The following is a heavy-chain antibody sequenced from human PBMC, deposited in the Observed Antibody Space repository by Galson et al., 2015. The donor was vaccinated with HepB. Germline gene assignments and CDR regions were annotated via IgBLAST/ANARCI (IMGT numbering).Heavy chain of an antibody. CDR3: AKDRSLGDYSDMDV. CDR1: GFMFSSYG. J-gene: IGHJ6*03. V-gene: IGHV3-23*01. Sequence: SLRLSCAASGFMFSSYGMTWVRQAPGKGLEWVSSISGSGGKIYYADFVKGRFTLSRDNSKNLVFLEMNSLRAEDTALYYCAKDRSLGDYSDMDVWGKGTTVTVSS. CDR2: ISGSGGKI. D-gene: IGHD4-11*01.